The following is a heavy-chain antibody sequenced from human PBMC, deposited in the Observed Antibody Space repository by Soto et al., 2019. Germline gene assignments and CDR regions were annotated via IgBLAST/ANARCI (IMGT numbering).Heavy chain of an antibody. D-gene: IGHD3-22*01. CDR3: ARAIGQTLFDY. V-gene: IGHV3-13*04. CDR2: IGTAGDT. J-gene: IGHJ4*02. Sequence: GWSLRLSCSASGFTFSSYDMHLVRQGPGKGLEWVSAIGTAGDTNYAGSVKGRFTISRENAKKSLYLQMNSLRAGDTAIYFCARAIGQTLFDYWGQGTLVTVSS. CDR1: GFTFSSYD.